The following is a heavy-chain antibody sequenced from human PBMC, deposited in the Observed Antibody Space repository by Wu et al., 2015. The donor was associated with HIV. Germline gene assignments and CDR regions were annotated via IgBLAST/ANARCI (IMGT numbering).Heavy chain of an antibody. D-gene: IGHD3-22*01. Sequence: QVQLVQSGAEVKKPGASVKVSCKASGYTFSTYGFNWVRQAPGQGLEWMGWISAHNDVPTYAQKVQGRVTMTTDTSTSTAYMELRSLRSDDTAVYYCAVSNYYDSSGYWFDPWARDPGHRLL. V-gene: IGHV1-18*01. J-gene: IGHJ5*02. CDR1: GYTFSTYG. CDR3: AVSNYYDSSGYWFDP. CDR2: ISAHNDVP.